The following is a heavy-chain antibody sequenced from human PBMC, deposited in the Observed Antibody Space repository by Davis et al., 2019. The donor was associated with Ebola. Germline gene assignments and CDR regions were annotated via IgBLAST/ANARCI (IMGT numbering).Heavy chain of an antibody. CDR3: ARERMATITS. CDR2: IKQDGSEK. CDR1: GFTFSGYW. Sequence: GESLKISCAASGFTFSGYWMSWVRQAPGKGLEWVANIKQDGSEKYYVDSVKGRFTISRDNAKNSLYLQMNSLRAEDTAVYYCARERMATITSWGQGTLVTVSS. J-gene: IGHJ5*02. D-gene: IGHD5-24*01. V-gene: IGHV3-7*01.